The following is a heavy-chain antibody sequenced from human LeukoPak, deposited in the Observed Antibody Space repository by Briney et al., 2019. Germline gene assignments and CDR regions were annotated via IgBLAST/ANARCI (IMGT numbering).Heavy chain of an antibody. D-gene: IGHD2-2*01. Sequence: SETLSLTCTVSGGSISSYYWSWIRQPPGKGLEWIGYIYHSGSTYYNPSLKSRVTISVDRSKNQFSLKLSSVTAADTAVYYCARVRLVPAATFDYWGQGTLVTVSS. CDR2: IYHSGST. V-gene: IGHV4-59*12. J-gene: IGHJ4*02. CDR1: GGSISSYY. CDR3: ARVRLVPAATFDY.